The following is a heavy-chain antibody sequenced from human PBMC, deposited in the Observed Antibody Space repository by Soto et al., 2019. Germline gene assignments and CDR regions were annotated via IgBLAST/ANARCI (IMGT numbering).Heavy chain of an antibody. D-gene: IGHD3-16*01. CDR1: GYIFVNYG. Sequence: QVQLVQSGDEVKKPGASVKVSCKASGYIFVNYGIAWVRQAPRQGLEWMGWISPYTGNTHSASKVQGRLTMTTDTAGSTADMDLGSLTSDDTAVYYCVMVDNYVTPTPQDVWGQGTTVTVSS. CDR2: ISPYTGNT. V-gene: IGHV1-18*01. CDR3: VMVDNYVTPTPQDV. J-gene: IGHJ6*02.